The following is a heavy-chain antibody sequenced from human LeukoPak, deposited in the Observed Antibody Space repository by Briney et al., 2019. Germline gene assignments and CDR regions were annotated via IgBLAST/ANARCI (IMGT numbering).Heavy chain of an antibody. D-gene: IGHD1-26*01. Sequence: GGSLRLSWAASGFTFSNYWMGWVRQAPGKGVEWGANIKQDGSERHYVDPVKGRFTISRDNAKNSLYLQMNRLRAEDTGVYYCASDAIRRRGQNWFDPWGQGTLVTVSS. V-gene: IGHV3-7*01. J-gene: IGHJ5*02. CDR1: GFTFSNYW. CDR3: ASDAIRRRGQNWFDP. CDR2: IKQDGSER.